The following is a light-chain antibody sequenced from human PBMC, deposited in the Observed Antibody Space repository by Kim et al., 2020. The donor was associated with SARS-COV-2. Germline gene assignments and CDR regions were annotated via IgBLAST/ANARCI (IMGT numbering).Light chain of an antibody. V-gene: IGKV3-15*01. CDR2: GAS. CDR1: QSVSSN. Sequence: SRGESATRSCRASQSVSSNLAWYQQKPGQAHRILSYGASTRATDIPARFSGSGSGTEFTLTISSQQSEDFAVYYCQQYNNWPPLTFGGGTKVDIK. CDR3: QQYNNWPPLT. J-gene: IGKJ4*01.